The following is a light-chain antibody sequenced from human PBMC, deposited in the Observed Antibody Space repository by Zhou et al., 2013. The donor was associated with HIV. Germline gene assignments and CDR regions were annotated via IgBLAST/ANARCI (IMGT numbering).Light chain of an antibody. J-gene: IGKJ3*01. CDR1: QSVSNY. V-gene: IGKV3-11*01. CDR3: QHYGTTPLFT. Sequence: EIVLTQSPDTLSLSPGEIATLSCRASQSVSNYLAWYQQKPGQAPRLLIYDASNRATAIPARFSGSGSGTDFTLTISSLEPEDFAVYYCQHYGTTPLFTFGPGTKVDIK. CDR2: DAS.